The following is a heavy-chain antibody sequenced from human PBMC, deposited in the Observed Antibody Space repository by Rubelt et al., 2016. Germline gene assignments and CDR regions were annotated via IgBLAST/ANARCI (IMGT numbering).Heavy chain of an antibody. D-gene: IGHD3-10*01. CDR2: IHYSGST. J-gene: IGHJ4*02. CDR1: GGSISSYY. CDR3: ARRGVSGYVDS. V-gene: IGHV4-59*08. Sequence: QVQLQESGPGLVKASETLSLTCTVSGGSISSYYWSWIRQPPGKGPEWIGYIHYSGSTNYNPSLKSRVTILVDTSKNQFSLKLCSVTAADTAVYYCARRGVSGYVDSWGQGTLVTVSS.